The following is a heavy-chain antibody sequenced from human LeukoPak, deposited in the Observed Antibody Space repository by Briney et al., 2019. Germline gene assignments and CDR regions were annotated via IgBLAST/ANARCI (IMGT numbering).Heavy chain of an antibody. CDR3: AREADTYYDFWSGYYVPDY. CDR2: ISSSSSYI. V-gene: IGHV3-21*01. CDR1: GFTFSSYS. J-gene: IGHJ4*02. Sequence: GGSLRLSXAASGFTFSSYSVNWVRQAPGKGLEWVSSISSSSSYIYYADSVKGRFTISRDNAKNSLYLQMNSLRAEDTAVYYCAREADTYYDFWSGYYVPDYWGQGTLVTVSS. D-gene: IGHD3-3*01.